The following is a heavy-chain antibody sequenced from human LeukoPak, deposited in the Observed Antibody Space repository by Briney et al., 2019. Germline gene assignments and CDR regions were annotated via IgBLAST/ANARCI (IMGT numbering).Heavy chain of an antibody. CDR2: ISSSGNAI. CDR1: GFTFKNYY. Sequence: PGGSLRLSCAVSGFTFKNYYMSWVRQAPGKGLEWVSYISSSGNAIYDADSIKGRITTSRDNAKTSLYLQMNSLSAEDTAVYYCARAPQWGRYTDVWGKGTTVTVSS. CDR3: ARAPQWGRYTDV. D-gene: IGHD7-27*01. V-gene: IGHV3-11*01. J-gene: IGHJ6*03.